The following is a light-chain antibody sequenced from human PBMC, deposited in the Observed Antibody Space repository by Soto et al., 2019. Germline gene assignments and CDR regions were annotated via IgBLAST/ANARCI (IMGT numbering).Light chain of an antibody. CDR1: QSISSW. Sequence: DIQMSQSPSTLSASVGDSVTIXXRASQSISSWLAWYQQKPGRAPKVXIYDSSSLESGVPSRFSGSGAGTEFRLTISTMQPDDFATYYCQQYDSFSVTFGQGTRLEIK. CDR2: DSS. J-gene: IGKJ5*01. V-gene: IGKV1-5*01. CDR3: QQYDSFSVT.